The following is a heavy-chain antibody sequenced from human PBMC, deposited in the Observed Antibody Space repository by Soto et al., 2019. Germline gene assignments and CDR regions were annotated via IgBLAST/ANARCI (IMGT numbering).Heavy chain of an antibody. CDR1: GYTFTSYY. J-gene: IGHJ4*02. Sequence: QVQLVQSGAEVKKPGASVKVSCKASGYTFTSYYMHWVRQAPGQGLEWMGIINPSGGSTRYAQNFQGGVTMTRDTFKSTVYRELSSLRSEDTAVYYCAIGGSYYAALLFDYWGQGTLVTVSS. CDR2: INPSGGST. D-gene: IGHD1-26*01. V-gene: IGHV1-46*01. CDR3: AIGGSYYAALLFDY.